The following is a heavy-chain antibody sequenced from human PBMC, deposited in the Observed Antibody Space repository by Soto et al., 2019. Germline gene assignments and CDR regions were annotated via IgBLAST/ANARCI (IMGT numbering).Heavy chain of an antibody. CDR2: IIPIFGTA. Sequence: ASVKVSCKASGGTFSSYSIRWVRQAPGQGLEWMGGIIPIFGTANYAQKFQGRVTITADESTSTAYMELSSLRSEDTAVYYCARDIGEYSGTYYVFDYWGQGTLVTVSS. CDR1: GGTFSSYS. CDR3: ARDIGEYSGTYYVFDY. D-gene: IGHD1-26*01. V-gene: IGHV1-69*13. J-gene: IGHJ4*02.